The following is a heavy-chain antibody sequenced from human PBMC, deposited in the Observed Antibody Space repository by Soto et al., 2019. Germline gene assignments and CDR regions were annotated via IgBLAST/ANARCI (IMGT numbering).Heavy chain of an antibody. V-gene: IGHV1-69*01. CDR3: ARDPSGYLHYFHF. D-gene: IGHD3-22*01. Sequence: QVQLVQSGAEVKKPGSAVKVSCKASGGTFSSYAISWVRQAPGQGHEWMGGIIPIFGTANYAQKFQCRVTITAAESTSTAYMELSSLRSEDPAVYYCARDPSGYLHYFHFWGQGTLVTVSS. CDR2: IIPIFGTA. CDR1: GGTFSSYA. J-gene: IGHJ4*02.